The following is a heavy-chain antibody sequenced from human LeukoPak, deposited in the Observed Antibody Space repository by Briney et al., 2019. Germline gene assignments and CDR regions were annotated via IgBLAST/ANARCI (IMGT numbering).Heavy chain of an antibody. J-gene: IGHJ4*02. CDR1: GFTFSNYA. D-gene: IGHD6-13*01. CDR3: AKDQDVIAAAGLFDY. V-gene: IGHV3-23*01. Sequence: GGSLRLSCAASGFTFSNYAMSWVRQAPGKGLEWVSVISGSGGSTFYADSVKGRFTISRDNSKNTLYLQMNSLRAEDTAVYYCAKDQDVIAAAGLFDYWGQGTLVTVSS. CDR2: ISGSGGST.